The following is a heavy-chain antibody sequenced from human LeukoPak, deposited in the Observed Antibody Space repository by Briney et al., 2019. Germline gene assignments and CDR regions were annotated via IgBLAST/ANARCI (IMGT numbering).Heavy chain of an antibody. CDR1: GFTFSSYS. J-gene: IGHJ3*02. V-gene: IGHV3-21*01. Sequence: GGSLRLSCAASGFTFSSYSMNWVRRAPGKGLEWVSSISSSSSYIYYADSVKGRFTISRDNAKNSLYLQMNSLRAEDTAVYYCALASYDYYDSSGYPDAFDIWGQGTMVTVSS. CDR3: ALASYDYYDSSGYPDAFDI. D-gene: IGHD3-22*01. CDR2: ISSSSSYI.